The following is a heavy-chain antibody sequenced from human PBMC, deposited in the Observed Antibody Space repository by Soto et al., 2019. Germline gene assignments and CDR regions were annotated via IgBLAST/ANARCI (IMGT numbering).Heavy chain of an antibody. V-gene: IGHV3-30*03. Sequence: QVQLVESGGGVVQAGRSLRLSCAASGFTFESYGMHWVRQAPGKGLECVALISYDGSSQYYADSVKGRFTISRDNSRNTMYLQMNSLRAEDTAVYWCARDRTYYDSGPPYPPGYFGMDVWGQGTTVTVSS. J-gene: IGHJ6*02. CDR2: ISYDGSSQ. CDR3: ARDRTYYDSGPPYPPGYFGMDV. CDR1: GFTFESYG. D-gene: IGHD3-10*01.